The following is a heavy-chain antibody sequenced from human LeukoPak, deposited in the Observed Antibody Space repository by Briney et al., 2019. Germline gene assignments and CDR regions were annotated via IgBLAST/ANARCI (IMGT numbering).Heavy chain of an antibody. Sequence: SETLSLTCTVSGYSITSYYWSWIRQPPGKGLEWIGYIFYSGNTDYNPSLKSRVTISVDTSRNQFSLKLDSVTAAGTAVYYCARVFRRDGYFDYWGQGTLVTVSS. D-gene: IGHD5-24*01. CDR1: GYSITSYY. CDR3: ARVFRRDGYFDY. V-gene: IGHV4-59*01. J-gene: IGHJ4*02. CDR2: IFYSGNT.